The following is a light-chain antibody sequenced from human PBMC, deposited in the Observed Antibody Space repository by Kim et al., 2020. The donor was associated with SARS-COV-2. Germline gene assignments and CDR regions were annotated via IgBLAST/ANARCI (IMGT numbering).Light chain of an antibody. J-gene: IGKJ3*01. V-gene: IGKV1-9*01. CDR3: QQLHSYPLT. Sequence: ASVGDKVTITCRASQGISSDLAWYQQKPGKGPNLLIYAASTLQGGVPSRFSGSGSGTDFTLTISSLQPEDFATYSCQQLHSYPLTFGPGTKVDIK. CDR2: AAS. CDR1: QGISSD.